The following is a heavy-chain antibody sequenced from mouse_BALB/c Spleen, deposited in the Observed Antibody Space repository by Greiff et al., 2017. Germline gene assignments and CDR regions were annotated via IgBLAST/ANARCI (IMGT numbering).Heavy chain of an antibody. D-gene: IGHD3-1*01. J-gene: IGHJ3*01. Sequence: QVQLQQSGAELVRPGASVKLSCKASGYTFTSYWINWVKQRPGQGLEWIGNIYPSDSYTNYNQKFKDKATLTVDKSSSTAYMQLSSPTSEDSAVYYCTNSGVLAWFAYWGQGTLVTVSA. CDR3: TNSGVLAWFAY. CDR1: GYTFTSYW. CDR2: IYPSDSYT. V-gene: IGHV1-69*02.